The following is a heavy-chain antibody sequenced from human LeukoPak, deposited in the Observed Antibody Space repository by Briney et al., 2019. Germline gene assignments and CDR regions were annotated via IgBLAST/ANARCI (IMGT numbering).Heavy chain of an antibody. J-gene: IGHJ3*02. D-gene: IGHD5-12*01. Sequence: GRSLRLSCAASGFTFDDYAMHWDRQAPGKGLEWVSGISWNSVSIAYADSVKGRFTISRDNAKNSLYLQMNSLRAEDTALYYCAKDTDPYSGYDPGAFDIWGQGTMVTVSS. V-gene: IGHV3-9*01. CDR2: ISWNSVSI. CDR3: AKDTDPYSGYDPGAFDI. CDR1: GFTFDDYA.